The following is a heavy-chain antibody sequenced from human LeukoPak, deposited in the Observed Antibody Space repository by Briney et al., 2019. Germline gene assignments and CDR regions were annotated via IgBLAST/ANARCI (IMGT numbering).Heavy chain of an antibody. CDR3: ARRGEAMDPFDY. CDR2: IYPDDSDT. CDR1: GYSFSSYW. V-gene: IGHV5-51*01. Sequence: GESLQISCKGSGYSFSSYWIGWVRQMPGKGLEWMGIIYPDDSDTRYSPSFQGQVTISADKSINTAYLQWSSLKASDTAIYYCARRGEAMDPFDYWGQGTLVTVSS. J-gene: IGHJ4*02. D-gene: IGHD5-18*01.